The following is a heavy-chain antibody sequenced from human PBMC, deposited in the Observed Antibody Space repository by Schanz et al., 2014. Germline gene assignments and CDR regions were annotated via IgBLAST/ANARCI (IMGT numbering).Heavy chain of an antibody. J-gene: IGHJ4*01. D-gene: IGHD3-10*01. CDR2: ISGYNGDT. CDR1: GYSFTDYA. CDR3: ARDRVSFVRGPLGVD. Sequence: QVQLVQSGAEVKKPGASVKVSCEASGYSFTDYAIHWVRQAPGQGLEWMGWISGYNGDTNYAPKFQGRVTMTTDTSTGIASLELRNLKSDDTAVYDCARDRVSFVRGPLGVDSGHGPQVIVSS. V-gene: IGHV1-18*01.